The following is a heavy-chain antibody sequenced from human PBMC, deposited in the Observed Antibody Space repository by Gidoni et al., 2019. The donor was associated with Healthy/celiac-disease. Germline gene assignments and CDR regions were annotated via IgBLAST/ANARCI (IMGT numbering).Heavy chain of an antibody. D-gene: IGHD3-9*01. CDR1: GCSIRSGGYY. J-gene: IGHJ4*02. V-gene: IGHV4-31*03. CDR2: IYYSGST. CDR3: ASGDWSYPPPWYY. Sequence: QVQLQESGPGLVKPSQNLSLTCTVSGCSIRSGGYYWSWIRQHPGKGLEWFGHIYYSGSTYFNPAIESRGNISVDTSKNQFSLKRSAVTAADTAVYYCASGDWSYPPPWYYWGQGTLVTVSS.